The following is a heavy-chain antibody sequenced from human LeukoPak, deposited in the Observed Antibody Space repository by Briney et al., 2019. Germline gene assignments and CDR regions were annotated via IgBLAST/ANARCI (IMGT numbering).Heavy chain of an antibody. CDR3: ARVASIVVVVAAPHVALAFDI. J-gene: IGHJ3*02. Sequence: ASVKVSCKASGYTFTGYYMHWVRQAPGQGLEWMGWINPNSGGTNYAQKFQGRVTMTRDTSISTAYMELSRLRSDDTAVYYCARVASIVVVVAAPHVALAFDIWGQGTMVTVSS. CDR1: GYTFTGYY. V-gene: IGHV1-2*02. CDR2: INPNSGGT. D-gene: IGHD2-15*01.